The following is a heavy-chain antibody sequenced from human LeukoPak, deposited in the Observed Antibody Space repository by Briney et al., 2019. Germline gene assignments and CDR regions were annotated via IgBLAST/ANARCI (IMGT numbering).Heavy chain of an antibody. D-gene: IGHD1-26*01. CDR2: IYYSGRT. J-gene: IGHJ4*02. CDR1: GGSISSSSYY. CDR3: ARVGQSLDEVDY. Sequence: PSETLSLTCTVSGGSISSSSYYWGWIRQPPGKGLEWIGSIYYSGRTYYNPSLESRVTISVDTSKNQFSLKLSSVTAADTAVYYCARVGQSLDEVDYWGQGTLVTVSS. V-gene: IGHV4-39*01.